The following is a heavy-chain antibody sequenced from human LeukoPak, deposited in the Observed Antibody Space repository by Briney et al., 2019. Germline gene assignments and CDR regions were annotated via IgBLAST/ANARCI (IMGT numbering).Heavy chain of an antibody. Sequence: GGSLRLSCAGSGFTFSTYSMNWVRQAPGKGLEWVSYISSSGSPIYYADSVKGRFTLSRDNAKNSLHLQMNSLRDEDTAVYYCARGRYTDSWYDYFDYWGQGTLLTVSS. CDR3: ARGRYTDSWYDYFDY. D-gene: IGHD6-13*01. CDR1: GFTFSTYS. V-gene: IGHV3-48*02. J-gene: IGHJ4*02. CDR2: ISSSGSPI.